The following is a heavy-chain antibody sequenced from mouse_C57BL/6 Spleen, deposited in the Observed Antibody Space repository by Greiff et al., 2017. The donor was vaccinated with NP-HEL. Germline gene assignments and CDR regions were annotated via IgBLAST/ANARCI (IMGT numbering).Heavy chain of an antibody. Sequence: QVQLQQSGPELVKPGASVKISCKASGYAFSSSWMNWVKQRPGKGLEWIGRIYPGDGDTNYNGKFKGKATLTADKSSSTSYMQRSSLTSEESAVYFCARWVYDGYYFDYWGQGTTLTVSS. V-gene: IGHV1-82*01. CDR1: GYAFSSSW. D-gene: IGHD2-3*01. CDR2: IYPGDGDT. CDR3: ARWVYDGYYFDY. J-gene: IGHJ2*01.